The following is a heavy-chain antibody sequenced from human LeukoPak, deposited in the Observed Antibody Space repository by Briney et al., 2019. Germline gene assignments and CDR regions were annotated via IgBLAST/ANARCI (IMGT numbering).Heavy chain of an antibody. CDR1: GDSITTYY. CDR2: INYIGST. V-gene: IGHV4-59*01. J-gene: IGHJ5*02. D-gene: IGHD6-13*01. CDR3: ARGVTAAGSS. Sequence: PSETLSLTCTVSGDSITTYYWSWIRQSPGKGLEWIGYINYIGSTNYNPSLKTRVTISADISKSQFSLRLRSVTAADTAVYVCARGVTAAGSSWGQGTLVTVSS.